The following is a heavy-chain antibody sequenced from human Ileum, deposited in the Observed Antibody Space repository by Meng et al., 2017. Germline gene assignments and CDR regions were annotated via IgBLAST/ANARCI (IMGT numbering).Heavy chain of an antibody. CDR3: ARDHMGSLDY. D-gene: IGHD1-26*01. CDR2: AST. J-gene: IGHJ4*02. CDR1: VRSVHRAGYK. V-gene: IGHV4-61*08. Sequence: RASGPRLVSPSVHLSFICVVSVRSVHRAGYKWRSPRHPPGKRLEWIGYASTNYNPSLKSRVTISLDTSRNQFSLSLSSVTAADTAVYYCARDHMGSLDYWGQGILVTVSS.